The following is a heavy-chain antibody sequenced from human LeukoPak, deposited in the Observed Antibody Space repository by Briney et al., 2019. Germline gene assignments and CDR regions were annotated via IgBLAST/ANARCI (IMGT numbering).Heavy chain of an antibody. CDR1: GFKFDDYT. D-gene: IGHD1-26*01. Sequence: PGRSLRLSCAASGFKFDDYTMHWVRQAPGKGLEWVSGISWRSGSIGYADSVKGRFTISRDNSKNSLYLQMNSLRPEDTALYYCTKDLLSILGASPGHYYYYGMDVWGQGTTVTVSS. CDR3: TKDLLSILGASPGHYYYYGMDV. J-gene: IGHJ6*02. CDR2: ISWRSGSI. V-gene: IGHV3-9*01.